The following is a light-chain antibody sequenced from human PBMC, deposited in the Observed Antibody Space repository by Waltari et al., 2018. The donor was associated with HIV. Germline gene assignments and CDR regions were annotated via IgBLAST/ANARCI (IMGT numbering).Light chain of an antibody. CDR3: HSRDSSGYHVV. CDR1: RLRSYY. CDR2: GKN. V-gene: IGLV3-19*01. Sequence: SSELTPDPSVSVALGKTVRITCQGARLRSYYASWYQQKSGQAPVVVFFGKNNRPSGIPDRFSGSNSGNTATLTITGAQAGDEAAYYCHSRDSSGYHVVFGGGSNVTVL. J-gene: IGLJ2*01.